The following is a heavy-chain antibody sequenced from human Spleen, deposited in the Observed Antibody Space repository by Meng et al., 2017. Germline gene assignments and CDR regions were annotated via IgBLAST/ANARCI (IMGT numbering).Heavy chain of an antibody. CDR1: GGSFSAYY. J-gene: IGHJ1*01. CDR2: IDHRGSP. V-gene: IGHV4-34*01. D-gene: IGHD3-10*01. CDR3: LRGSGGSV. Sequence: QVQLQQWGTGLLKPSETLSLTCAVYGGSFSAYYWSWVRQSPGKGLEWIGDIDHRGSPNYNPTLKSRVTISMGTSKGHFSLKLNSVTATDTAVYHCLRGSGGSVWGQGTLVTVSS.